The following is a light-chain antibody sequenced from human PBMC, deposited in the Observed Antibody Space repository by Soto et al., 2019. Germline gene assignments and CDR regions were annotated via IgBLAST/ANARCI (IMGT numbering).Light chain of an antibody. J-gene: IGKJ5*01. CDR2: GAS. Sequence: EIVLTQSPATLSLSPGERATLSFMASQSVSSYLAWYQQKPGQAPRLLIYGASNRATGIPDRFSGSGSGTDFTLTISRLEPEDFAVFYCQHYDSLPITFGQGTRLEIK. CDR3: QHYDSLPIT. CDR1: QSVSSY. V-gene: IGKV3-20*01.